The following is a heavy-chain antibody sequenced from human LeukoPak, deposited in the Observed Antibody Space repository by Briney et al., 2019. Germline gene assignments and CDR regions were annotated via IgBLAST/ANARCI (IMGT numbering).Heavy chain of an antibody. D-gene: IGHD6-13*01. V-gene: IGHV5-51*01. J-gene: IGHJ4*02. CDR1: GYSFTSYW. Sequence: GESLKISCKGTGYSFTSYWIGWVRQMPGKGLEWMGIIYPGDSDTRYSPSFQGQVTISADKSISTAYLQWSSLKASDTAMYYCARRVAAAGYYFDYWGQGTLVTVSS. CDR3: ARRVAAAGYYFDY. CDR2: IYPGDSDT.